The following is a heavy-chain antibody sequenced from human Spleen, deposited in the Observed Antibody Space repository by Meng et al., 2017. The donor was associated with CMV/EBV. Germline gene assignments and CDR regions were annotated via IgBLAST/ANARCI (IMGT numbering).Heavy chain of an antibody. J-gene: IGHJ4*02. Sequence: QATLVQSGGWVKKPGASVNVSCKASGYTFTGYYMHWVRQAPGQGLEWMGWINPNSGGTNYAQKFQGRVTMTRDTSISTAYMELSRLRSDDTAVYYCARAPLRYFDWLDYWGQGTLVTVSS. CDR1: GYTFTGYY. V-gene: IGHV1-2*02. CDR3: ARAPLRYFDWLDY. D-gene: IGHD3-9*01. CDR2: INPNSGGT.